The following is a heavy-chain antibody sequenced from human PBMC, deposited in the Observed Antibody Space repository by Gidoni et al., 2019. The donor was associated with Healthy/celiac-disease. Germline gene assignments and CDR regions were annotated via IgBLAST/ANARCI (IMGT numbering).Heavy chain of an antibody. Sequence: EVQLVESGGGLVKPGGSLRLSCAASGFTFSNAWMSWVRPAPGKGLEWVGRIKSKTDGGTTDYAAPVKGRFTISRDDSKNTLYLQMNSLKTEDTAVYYCTTETSHLNDYGDYEGGYYYYGMDVWGQGTTVTVSS. CDR1: GFTFSNAW. V-gene: IGHV3-15*01. CDR3: TTETSHLNDYGDYEGGYYYYGMDV. J-gene: IGHJ6*02. CDR2: IKSKTDGGTT. D-gene: IGHD4-17*01.